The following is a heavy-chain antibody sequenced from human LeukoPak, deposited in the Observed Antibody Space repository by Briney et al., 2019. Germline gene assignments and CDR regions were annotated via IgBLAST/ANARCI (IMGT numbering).Heavy chain of an antibody. V-gene: IGHV3-23*01. J-gene: IGHJ4*02. CDR1: GFTFSSYA. D-gene: IGHD6-19*01. Sequence: GGSLRLSCAASGFTFSSYAMSWVRQAPGKGLEWVSVISGSGGGTEYADSVKGRFTISRDNSKNTLYLQMNSLRAEDTAVCYCAKGSGWYVWGQGTLVTVSS. CDR3: AKGSGWYV. CDR2: ISGSGGGT.